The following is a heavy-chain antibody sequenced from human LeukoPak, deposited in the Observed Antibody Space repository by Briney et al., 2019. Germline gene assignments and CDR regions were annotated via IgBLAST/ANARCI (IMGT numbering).Heavy chain of an antibody. D-gene: IGHD6-13*01. Sequence: PSETLSLTCTVSGGSISSSSYYCGWIRQPPGKGLEWIGSIYYSGSTYYNPSLKSRVTISVDTSKNQFSLKLSSVTAADTAVYYCARGYSSSWQKLPFDYWGQGTLVTVSS. CDR2: IYYSGST. J-gene: IGHJ4*02. CDR3: ARGYSSSWQKLPFDY. V-gene: IGHV4-39*07. CDR1: GGSISSSSYY.